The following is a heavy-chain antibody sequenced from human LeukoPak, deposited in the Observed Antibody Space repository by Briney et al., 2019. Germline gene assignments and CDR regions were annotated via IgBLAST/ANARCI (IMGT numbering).Heavy chain of an antibody. CDR1: GYTFTGYY. D-gene: IGHD3-9*01. J-gene: IGHJ4*02. CDR3: ARDLYDILTGYYPY. Sequence: VASVKVPCKASGYTFTGYYMHWVRQAPGQGLEWMGWINPNSGGTNYAQKFQGRVTMTRDTSISTAYMELSRLRSDDTAVYYCARDLYDILTGYYPYWGQGTLVTVSS. V-gene: IGHV1-2*02. CDR2: INPNSGGT.